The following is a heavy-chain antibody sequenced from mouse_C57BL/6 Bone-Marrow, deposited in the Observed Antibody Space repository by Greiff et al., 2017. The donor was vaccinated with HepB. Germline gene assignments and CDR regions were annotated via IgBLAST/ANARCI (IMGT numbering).Heavy chain of an antibody. J-gene: IGHJ4*01. V-gene: IGHV1-9*01. Sequence: QVQLKESGAELMKPGASVKLSCKATGYTFTGYWIEWVKQRPGHGLEWIGEILPGSGSTNYNEKFKGKATFTADTSSNTAYMQLSSLTTEDSAIYYCARAPYYYGSSHYYAMDYWGQGTSVTVSS. CDR1: GYTFTGYW. CDR3: ARAPYYYGSSHYYAMDY. CDR2: ILPGSGST. D-gene: IGHD1-1*01.